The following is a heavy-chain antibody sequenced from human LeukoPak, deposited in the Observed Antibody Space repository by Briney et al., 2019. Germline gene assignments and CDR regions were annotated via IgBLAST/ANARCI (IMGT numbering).Heavy chain of an antibody. CDR2: IYYSGST. CDR1: GGSISSGDYY. J-gene: IGHJ5*02. V-gene: IGHV4-30-4*01. CDR3: AREGFYGGYDH. Sequence: PSQTLSLACTVSGGSISSGDYYWSWIRQPPGKGLEWIGYIYYSGSTYYNPSLKGRVTISVDTSKNQFSLKLSSVTAADTAVYYCAREGFYGGYDHWGQGTLVTVSS. D-gene: IGHD5-12*01.